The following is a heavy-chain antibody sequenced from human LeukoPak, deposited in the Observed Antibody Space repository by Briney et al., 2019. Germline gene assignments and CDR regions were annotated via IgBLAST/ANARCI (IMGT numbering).Heavy chain of an antibody. V-gene: IGHV3-7*01. CDR2: MNQDGSEK. CDR1: RFTFSSYW. CDR3: ARDGGATIWGIIDY. J-gene: IGHJ4*02. D-gene: IGHD3-16*01. Sequence: GGSLRLSCAASRFTFSSYWMSWVRQAPGKGLEGVASMNQDGSEKYYADSVKGRFTISRDNAKNSLYLQINSLRAEDTAVYYCARDGGATIWGIIDYWGQGTLLTVSS.